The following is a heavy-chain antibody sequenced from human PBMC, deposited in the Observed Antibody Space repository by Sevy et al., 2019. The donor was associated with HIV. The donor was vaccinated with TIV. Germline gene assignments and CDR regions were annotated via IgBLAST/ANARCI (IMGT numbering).Heavy chain of an antibody. D-gene: IGHD3-3*01. V-gene: IGHV5-51*01. CDR2: IYPGDSDT. CDR1: GYSFTSYW. CDR3: ATQSITIFGVVIRPDQSQKNYYYDGMDV. Sequence: GESLKISCKGSGYSFTSYWIGWVRQMPGKGLEWMGIIYPGDSDTRYSPSFQGQVTISADKSISAAYLQWSSLKASDTAMYYCATQSITIFGVVIRPDQSQKNYYYDGMDVWGQGTTVTVSS. J-gene: IGHJ6*02.